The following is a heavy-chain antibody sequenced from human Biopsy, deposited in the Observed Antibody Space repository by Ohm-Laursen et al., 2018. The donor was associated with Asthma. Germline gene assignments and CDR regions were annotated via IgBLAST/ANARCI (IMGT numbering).Heavy chain of an antibody. CDR1: GFNFDDFA. D-gene: IGHD5/OR15-5a*01. V-gene: IGHV3-9*01. J-gene: IGHJ6*02. CDR3: AKPLNTYNFYAYDV. CDR2: TTWNSGSR. Sequence: SLRLSCSASGFNFDDFAMHWVRQAPGKGLEWVTATTWNSGSRVYAVSVKGRFTISRDNAQNSLYLHMNGLKPEDTAVYYCAKPLNTYNFYAYDVWGQGTTVVVSS.